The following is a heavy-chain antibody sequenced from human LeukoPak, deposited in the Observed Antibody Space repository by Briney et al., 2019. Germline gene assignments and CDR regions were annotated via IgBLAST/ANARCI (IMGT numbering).Heavy chain of an antibody. CDR2: ISAYNCNT. Sequence: ASVKFSCRASVDTFRRYAISWVRHAPGQGLEWMGWISAYNCNTNYAQKLQGRVTMTTDTSTSTAYMELRSLRSDDTAVYYCARDRGRAYYDFWSGYYTLDYWGQGTLVTVSS. V-gene: IGHV1-18*01. J-gene: IGHJ4*02. CDR3: ARDRGRAYYDFWSGYYTLDY. D-gene: IGHD3-3*01. CDR1: VDTFRRYA.